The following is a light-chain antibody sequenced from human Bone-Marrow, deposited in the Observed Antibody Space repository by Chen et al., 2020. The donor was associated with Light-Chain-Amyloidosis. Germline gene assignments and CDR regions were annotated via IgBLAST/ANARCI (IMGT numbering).Light chain of an antibody. CDR2: DDS. V-gene: IGLV3-21*02. CDR1: NIGSTS. Sequence: SYVLTQPSSVSLAPGQTVTFARRGNNIGSTSVHWYQQTPGQAPLLVVYDDSDRPSGIPERLSGSNSGNTATLTISRVEAGDEADYYCQVWDRSSDRPVFGGGTKLTVL. J-gene: IGLJ3*02. CDR3: QVWDRSSDRPV.